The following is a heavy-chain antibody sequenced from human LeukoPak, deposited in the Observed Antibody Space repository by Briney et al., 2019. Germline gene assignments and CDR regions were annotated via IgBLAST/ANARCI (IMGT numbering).Heavy chain of an antibody. CDR2: SNSDGSWT. Sequence: GGSLRLSCAASGNYWMHWVRQAPGKGLVWVSHSNSDGSWTGYADSVKGRFTISKDNAKNTVYLQMNNLRAEDTAVYYCVSFYETYWGRGTLVTVSS. J-gene: IGHJ4*02. CDR1: GNYW. V-gene: IGHV3-74*01. CDR3: VSFYETY. D-gene: IGHD2-2*01.